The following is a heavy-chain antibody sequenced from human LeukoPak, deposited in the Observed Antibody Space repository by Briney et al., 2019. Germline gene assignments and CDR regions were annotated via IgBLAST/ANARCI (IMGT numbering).Heavy chain of an antibody. J-gene: IGHJ4*02. D-gene: IGHD2-21*01. CDR1: GFTVNNAW. Sequence: GGSLRLSCAASGFTVNNAWMSWVRQAPVKGLEWVGRIRSKIDGGATDYAAPVKGRFTISRDDSKNTLYLQINSLKIEDTAMYYCYTSITDYWGQGTLVTVSS. CDR2: IRSKIDGGAT. V-gene: IGHV3-15*07. CDR3: YTSITDY.